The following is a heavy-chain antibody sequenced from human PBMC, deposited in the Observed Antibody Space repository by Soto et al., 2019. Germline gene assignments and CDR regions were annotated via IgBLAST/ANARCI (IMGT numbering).Heavy chain of an antibody. CDR2: ISYSGTT. V-gene: IGHV4-34*01. CDR3: ARRTPGGSETYYNSWFDL. Sequence: SETHSLTYTVYDGNFRGYSWTWIRKKPWRGLEWIGEISYSGTTNYNPSLKSRVTISVDTSKNQFSLKLSSVTAADTAVYYCARRTPGGSETYYNSWFDLWGQGTLVTVSS. D-gene: IGHD3-10*01. CDR1: DGNFRGYS. J-gene: IGHJ5*02.